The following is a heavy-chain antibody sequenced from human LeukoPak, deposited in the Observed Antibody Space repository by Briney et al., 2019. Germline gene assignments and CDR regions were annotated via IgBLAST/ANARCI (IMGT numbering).Heavy chain of an antibody. V-gene: IGHV4-39*01. CDR3: ARSPLSTATTFDY. CDR1: GGSISSSSYY. J-gene: IGHJ4*02. D-gene: IGHD1-26*01. CDR2: IYYSGST. Sequence: PSETLSLTCTVSGGSISSSSYYWGWIRQPPGKGLEWIGSIYYSGSTYYNPSLKSRVTISVDTSKNQFSLKLSSVTAADTAVYYCARSPLSTATTFDYWGQGALVTVSS.